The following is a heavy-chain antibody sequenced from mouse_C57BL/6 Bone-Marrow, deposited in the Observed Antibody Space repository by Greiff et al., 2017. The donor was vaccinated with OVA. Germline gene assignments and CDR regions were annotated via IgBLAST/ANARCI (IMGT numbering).Heavy chain of an antibody. CDR3: ARGGRKGDY. CDR1: GYSITSGYY. V-gene: IGHV3-6*01. Sequence: EVQLLESGPGLVKPSQSLSLTCSVTGYSITSGYYWNWIRQFPGNKLGWMGYISYDGSNNYNPSLKNRISITRDTSKNQFFLKLNSVTTEDTATYYCARGGRKGDYWGQGTTLTVSS. J-gene: IGHJ2*01. CDR2: ISYDGSN.